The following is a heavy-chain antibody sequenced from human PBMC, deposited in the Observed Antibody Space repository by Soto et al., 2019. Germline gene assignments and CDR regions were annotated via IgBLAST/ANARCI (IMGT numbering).Heavy chain of an antibody. D-gene: IGHD4-4*01. V-gene: IGHV4-39*01. CDR1: GGSISSSSYY. Sequence: PSETLSLTCTVSGGSISSSSYYWGWIRQPPGKGLEWIGSIYYSGSTYYSPSLKIRVTISVDTSKNQFSLKLSSVTAADTVVHYCARHVTLDEAFDIWGQGTMVTVSS. CDR3: ARHVTLDEAFDI. J-gene: IGHJ3*02. CDR2: IYYSGST.